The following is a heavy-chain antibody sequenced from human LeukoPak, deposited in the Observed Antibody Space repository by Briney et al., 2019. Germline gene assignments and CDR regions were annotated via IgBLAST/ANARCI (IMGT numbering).Heavy chain of an antibody. CDR1: GGSISSGGYY. CDR2: VYYTGTSGTT. CDR3: ARDRYYYGSGSPHHDY. D-gene: IGHD3-10*01. Sequence: SETLSLTCTVSGGSISSGGYYWSWIRQHPGKGLEWIAYVYYTGTSGTTYYNPSLKSRITMSVDTSKNQFSLKLSSVTAADTAVYYCARDRYYYGSGSPHHDYWGQGTLVTVSP. J-gene: IGHJ4*02. V-gene: IGHV4-31*03.